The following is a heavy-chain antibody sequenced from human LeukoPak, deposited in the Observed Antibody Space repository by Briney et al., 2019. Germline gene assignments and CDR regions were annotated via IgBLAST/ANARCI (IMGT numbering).Heavy chain of an antibody. D-gene: IGHD6-13*01. V-gene: IGHV4-34*01. CDR3: ARGAVLAAKSGWFDP. CDR2: INHSGST. CDR1: GGSFSGYY. Sequence: SETLSLTCAVYGGSFSGYYWSWIRQPPGKGLEWIGEINHSGSTNYNPSLKSRVTISVDTFKRQFSLKLSSVTAADTAVYYCARGAVLAAKSGWFDPWGQGTLVTVSS. J-gene: IGHJ5*02.